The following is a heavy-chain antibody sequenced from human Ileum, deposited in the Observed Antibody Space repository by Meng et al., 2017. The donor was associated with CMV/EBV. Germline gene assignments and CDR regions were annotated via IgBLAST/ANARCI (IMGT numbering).Heavy chain of an antibody. CDR2: INTNADTI. Sequence: EVEWGGAGGWVGRPGASLRLSCEALGFTFSDYWMHWVRQAPGQGPLWVSRINTNADTIDYADSVKGRFTISRDNAKNTLYLQMNSLRAEDTAVYYCTRAGSYRHDYWGQGTLITVSS. CDR1: GFTFSDYW. D-gene: IGHD1-26*01. V-gene: IGHV3-74*01. J-gene: IGHJ4*02. CDR3: TRAGSYRHDY.